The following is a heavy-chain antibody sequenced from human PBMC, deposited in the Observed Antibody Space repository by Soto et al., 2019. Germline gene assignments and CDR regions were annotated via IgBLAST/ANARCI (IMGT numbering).Heavy chain of an antibody. CDR3: AREGNLGRWLQPLDF. D-gene: IGHD5-12*01. V-gene: IGHV4-59*01. Sequence: SETLSLTCTVSGGSISSYYWSWIRQPPGKGLEWIGHIFDSGTTKYNPSLKSRVTMSVDTSKNQFSLKLISVTAADTAKYFCAREGNLGRWLQPLDFWGQGTLVTVSS. J-gene: IGHJ4*02. CDR2: IFDSGTT. CDR1: GGSISSYY.